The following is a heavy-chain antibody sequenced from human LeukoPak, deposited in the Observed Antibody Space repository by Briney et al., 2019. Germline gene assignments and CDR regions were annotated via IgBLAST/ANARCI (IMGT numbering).Heavy chain of an antibody. CDR2: IKQDGSEK. CDR1: GFTFSSQW. V-gene: IGHV3-7*01. J-gene: IGHJ4*02. CDR3: ARAAY. Sequence: RGSLRLSCAASGFTFSSQWMSWVRQAPGKGLEWVANIKQDGSEKYYVDSVKGRFTISRDNAKNSVYLQMNSLRAEDTAVYYCARAAYWGQGTLVPVYS.